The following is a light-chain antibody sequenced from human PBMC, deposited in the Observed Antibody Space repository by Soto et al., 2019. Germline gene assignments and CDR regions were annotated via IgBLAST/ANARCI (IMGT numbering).Light chain of an antibody. V-gene: IGKV3-11*01. CDR2: DAS. CDR1: QSVSSY. CDR3: QQYNNWLRT. J-gene: IGKJ5*01. Sequence: EIVLTQSPATLSLSPGERATLSCRASQSVSSYLAWYQQKPGQAPRLLIYDASKKATGIPARFSGSGSGTEFTLSISSLQSEDFAVYYCQQYNNWLRTFGQGTRLEI.